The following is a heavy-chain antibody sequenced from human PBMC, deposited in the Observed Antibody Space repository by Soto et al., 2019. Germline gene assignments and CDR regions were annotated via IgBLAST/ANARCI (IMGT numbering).Heavy chain of an antibody. Sequence: SETLSLTCAVYGGSFSGYYWSWIRQPPGKGLEWIGEINHSGSTNYNPSLKSRVTISVDTSKNQFSLKPSSVTAADTAVYYCARGKLSDYVWGSYRYHFDYWGQGTVVT. J-gene: IGHJ4*02. CDR1: GGSFSGYY. CDR3: ARGKLSDYVWGSYRYHFDY. V-gene: IGHV4-34*01. D-gene: IGHD3-16*02. CDR2: INHSGST.